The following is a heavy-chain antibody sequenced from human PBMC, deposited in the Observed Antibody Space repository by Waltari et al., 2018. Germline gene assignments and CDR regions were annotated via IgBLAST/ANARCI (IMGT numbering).Heavy chain of an antibody. V-gene: IGHV4-59*08. CDR1: GGSMRRYY. CDR3: ARLWGDY. J-gene: IGHJ4*02. Sequence: QVQLQESGPGLVQPSETLSLTCTLSGGSMRRYYWSWNRQPPGKGLEWIGYIYDSGSTNYSPSLKSRVTISIDTSKNQFSLKLTSVTAADTAVYYCARLWGDYWGQGTLVTVSS. D-gene: IGHD7-27*01. CDR2: IYDSGST.